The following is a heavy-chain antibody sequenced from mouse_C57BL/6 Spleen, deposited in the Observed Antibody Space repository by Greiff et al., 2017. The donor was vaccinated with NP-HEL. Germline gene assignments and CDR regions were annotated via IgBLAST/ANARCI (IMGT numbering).Heavy chain of an antibody. J-gene: IGHJ2*01. V-gene: IGHV1-64*01. CDR3: ARLYDYDGDY. CDR2: IHPNSGST. CDR1: GYTFTSYW. Sequence: QVQLQQSGAELVKPGASVKLSCKASGYTFTSYWMHWVKQRPGQGLEWIGMIHPNSGSTNYNEKFKSKATLTVDKSSSTAYMQLSSLTSEDSAVYYCARLYDYDGDYWGQGTTLTVSS. D-gene: IGHD2-4*01.